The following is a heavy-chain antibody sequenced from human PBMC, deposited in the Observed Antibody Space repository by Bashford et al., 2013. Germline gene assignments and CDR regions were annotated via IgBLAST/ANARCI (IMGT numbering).Heavy chain of an antibody. CDR1: GDSINSNTHY. D-gene: IGHD3-10*01. CDR2: IHYSGNT. V-gene: IGHV4-39*01. J-gene: IGHJ5*02. CDR3: ARHGVTFYYGSATPPIWFDP. Sequence: SETLSLTCTVSGDSINSNTHYWGLIRQPPGKGLEWIGSIHYSGNTHYNPSLKSRVTISVDTSKNQVSLKLSSVTAADTAVYYCARHGVTFYYGSATPPIWFDPWGQGTLVTVSS.